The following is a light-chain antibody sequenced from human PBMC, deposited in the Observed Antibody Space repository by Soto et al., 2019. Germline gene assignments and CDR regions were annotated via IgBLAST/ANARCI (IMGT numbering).Light chain of an antibody. V-gene: IGKV2-28*01. J-gene: IGKJ1*01. CDR2: LGS. Sequence: DIVMTQSPLSLPVTPGEPASISCRSSQSLLHSNGYNYLDWYLQKPGQSPQLLICLGSNRASGVPDRFSGSGSGTDFTLKISRVEAEDVGVYYCMQALQTPWTFGQGTKVELK. CDR3: MQALQTPWT. CDR1: QSLLHSNGYNY.